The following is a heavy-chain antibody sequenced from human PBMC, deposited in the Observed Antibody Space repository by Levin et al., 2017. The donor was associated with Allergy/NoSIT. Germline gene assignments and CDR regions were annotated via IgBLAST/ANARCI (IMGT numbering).Heavy chain of an antibody. J-gene: IGHJ6*02. V-gene: IGHV4-39*01. Sequence: SETLSLTCTVSGGSISSSSYYWGWIRQPPWKGLEWIGSIYYSGSTYYNPSLKSRVTISVDTSKNQFSLKLSSVTAADTAVYYCARHFSCSGGSCYSGWYYGMDVWGQGTTVTVSS. CDR3: ARHFSCSGGSCYSGWYYGMDV. CDR1: GGSISSSSYY. CDR2: IYYSGST. D-gene: IGHD2-15*01.